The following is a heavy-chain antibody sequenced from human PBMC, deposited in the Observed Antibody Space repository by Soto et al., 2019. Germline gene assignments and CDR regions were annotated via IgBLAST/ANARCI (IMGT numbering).Heavy chain of an antibody. D-gene: IGHD2-15*01. V-gene: IGHV3-15*01. Sequence: EVQLVESGGGLVKPGGSLRLSCAASGFTFSNAWMSWVRQAPGKGLEWVGRIKSKTDGGTTDYAAPVKGRFTISSDDSKNTLYLQMNSLKTEDTAVYYCTTDVVVVAATLYDIWGQGTMVTVSS. J-gene: IGHJ3*02. CDR3: TTDVVVVAATLYDI. CDR1: GFTFSNAW. CDR2: IKSKTDGGTT.